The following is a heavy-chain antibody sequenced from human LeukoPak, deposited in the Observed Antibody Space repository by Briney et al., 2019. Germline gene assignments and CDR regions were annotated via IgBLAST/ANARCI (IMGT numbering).Heavy chain of an antibody. CDR2: ISSSGSTI. J-gene: IGHJ6*04. CDR1: GFTFSSYE. CDR3: ARRASVVVPARYGMDV. V-gene: IGHV3-48*03. Sequence: GGSLRLSCAASGFTFSSYEMNWVRQAPGKGLEWVSYISSSGSTIYYADSVKGQFTISRDNAKNSLYLQMNSLRAEDTAVYYCARRASVVVPARYGMDVWGKGTTVTVSS. D-gene: IGHD2-2*01.